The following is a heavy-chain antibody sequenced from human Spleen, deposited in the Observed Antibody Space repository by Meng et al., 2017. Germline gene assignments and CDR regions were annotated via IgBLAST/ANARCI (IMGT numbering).Heavy chain of an antibody. Sequence: QVQVVQSGAGVKKTGASVNVSSKVADYTRTSDGFSWVRLAPGQGLEWMGGIIPNFGTAKYAQKFQGRVTFTADTSTRTVYMDLSSLRSEDTAVYYCARGADDYSNYFDYWGQGTLVTVSS. D-gene: IGHD4-11*01. CDR1: DYTRTSDG. CDR2: IIPNFGTA. CDR3: ARGADDYSNYFDY. V-gene: IGHV1-69*13. J-gene: IGHJ4*02.